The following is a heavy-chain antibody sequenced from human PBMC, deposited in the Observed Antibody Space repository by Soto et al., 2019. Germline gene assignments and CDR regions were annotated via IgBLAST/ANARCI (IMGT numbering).Heavy chain of an antibody. D-gene: IGHD6-6*01. CDR2: ISGTGYTT. V-gene: IGHV3-23*01. Sequence: GGSLRLSCAASGFTFSSYAMSWVRQAPGKGLEWVSGISGTGYTTYYADSVRGRFTISRDNSANTLSLQMNDLRAEDTAAYHCAKYETVGARPPLDYWGQGMMVTVSS. CDR1: GFTFSSYA. CDR3: AKYETVGARPPLDY. J-gene: IGHJ4*02.